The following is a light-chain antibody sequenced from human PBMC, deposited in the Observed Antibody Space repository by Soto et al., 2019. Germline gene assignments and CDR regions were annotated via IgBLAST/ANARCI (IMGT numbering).Light chain of an antibody. CDR1: GLPKQF. Sequence: SYELTQPPSVSVSPGQTARITCSGDGLPKQFVYWYQQKPGQAPVLVICKDSERPSGIPERFSGSSSGTTVTLTISGVQAEDEADYYCQSADFSATYVLFGGGTKVTVL. J-gene: IGLJ2*01. V-gene: IGLV3-25*03. CDR3: QSADFSATYVL. CDR2: KDS.